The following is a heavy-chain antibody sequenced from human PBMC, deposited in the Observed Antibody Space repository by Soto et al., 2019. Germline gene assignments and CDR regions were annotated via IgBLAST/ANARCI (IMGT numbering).Heavy chain of an antibody. D-gene: IGHD5-12*01. V-gene: IGHV3-48*01. CDR2: INHDSGSI. J-gene: IGHJ4*02. Sequence: EVQLVESGGGLVQPGGSLRVYCAASGFTFSRYAMNWMRQAPGKGLEWVSNINHDSGSIYYADSVKGRFTISRDNANNLLSLQMNSLRSEDTAVYYCARDRGYTGYDFAYWGQGTLVTVSS. CDR3: ARDRGYTGYDFAY. CDR1: GFTFSRYA.